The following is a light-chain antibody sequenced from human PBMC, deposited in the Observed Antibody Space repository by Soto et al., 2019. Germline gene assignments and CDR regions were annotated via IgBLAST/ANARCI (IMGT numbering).Light chain of an antibody. V-gene: IGLV2-8*01. CDR2: EVS. J-gene: IGLJ2*01. Sequence: QSALTQPHSASGSPGQSVTISCTGTSSEVGGYNYVSWYQQHPGKAPKLMIYEVSKRPSGVPDRFSGSKSGNTASLTVSGLNTEDEADYYCSSYAGSNNLLFGGGTKVTVL. CDR3: SSYAGSNNLL. CDR1: SSEVGGYNY.